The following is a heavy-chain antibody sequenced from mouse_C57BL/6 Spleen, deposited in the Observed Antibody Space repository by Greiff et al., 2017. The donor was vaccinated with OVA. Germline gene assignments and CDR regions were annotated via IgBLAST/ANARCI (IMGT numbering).Heavy chain of an antibody. Sequence: QVQLKQPGAELVRPGASVTLSCKASGYTFTDYEMHWVKQTPVHGLEWIGAIDPDTGGTAYNQKFKGKAILTADKSSSTAYMELRSLTSEDSAVYYCTRDYNELDYWGQGTSVTVSS. D-gene: IGHD1-1*01. V-gene: IGHV1-15*01. CDR3: TRDYNELDY. CDR2: IDPDTGGT. CDR1: GYTFTDYE. J-gene: IGHJ4*01.